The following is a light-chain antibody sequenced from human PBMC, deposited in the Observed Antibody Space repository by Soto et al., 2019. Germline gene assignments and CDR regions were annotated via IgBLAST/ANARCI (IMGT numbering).Light chain of an antibody. CDR2: DVS. Sequence: QSALTQPASVSGPPGQAITISCSGTSSDVGAFNYVSWYQQHPGKAPKLMIYDVSNRPSGVSNRFSGSKSGNTASLTISGLQAEDEADYYCNSYAGSYTLYVFGTGTKVTVL. CDR1: SSDVGAFNY. J-gene: IGLJ1*01. CDR3: NSYAGSYTLYV. V-gene: IGLV2-14*03.